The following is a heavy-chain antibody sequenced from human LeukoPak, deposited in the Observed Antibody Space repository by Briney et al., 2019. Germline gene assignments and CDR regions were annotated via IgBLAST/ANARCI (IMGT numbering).Heavy chain of an antibody. Sequence: SSQTLSLTCTVSGGSISCGGYYWSWIRQHPGKGLEWIGYIYYSGSTYYNPSLKSRVTISVDTSKNQFSLKLSSVTAADTAVYYCARGYCSGGSCYPVYYFDYWGQGTLVTVSS. J-gene: IGHJ4*02. CDR1: GGSISCGGYY. D-gene: IGHD2-15*01. CDR2: IYYSGST. V-gene: IGHV4-31*03. CDR3: ARGYCSGGSCYPVYYFDY.